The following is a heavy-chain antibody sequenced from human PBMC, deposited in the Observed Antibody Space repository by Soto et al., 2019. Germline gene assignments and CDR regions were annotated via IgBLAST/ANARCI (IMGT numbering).Heavy chain of an antibody. CDR3: ARDLIISSGWPSIVGVVPTRDY. V-gene: IGHV1-18*01. J-gene: IGHJ4*02. Sequence: QVQLVQSGAEVKKPGASVKVSCKASGYTFTSYGISWVRQARGQGLEWMGWISAYNGNTNYAQKLQGRVTMTTDTSTSTAYMELRSLRSDDTAVYYCARDLIISSGWPSIVGVVPTRDYWAQGTLVTVSS. D-gene: IGHD6-19*01. CDR1: GYTFTSYG. CDR2: ISAYNGNT.